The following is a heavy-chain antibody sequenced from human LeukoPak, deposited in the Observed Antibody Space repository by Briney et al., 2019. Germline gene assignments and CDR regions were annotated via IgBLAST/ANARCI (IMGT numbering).Heavy chain of an antibody. CDR2: LFDSVNT. CDR3: ATIKRESIFGYFDF. CDR1: GGSISSHY. D-gene: IGHD5-18*01. Sequence: SETLSLTCTVSGGSISSHYWSWIRQPPGKGLEWIAYLFDSVNTKNNPSLQSRLTLSADTSKNQFSLRLSSVTAADTAVYYCATIKRESIFGYFDFWGQGIKVT. V-gene: IGHV4-59*11. J-gene: IGHJ4*02.